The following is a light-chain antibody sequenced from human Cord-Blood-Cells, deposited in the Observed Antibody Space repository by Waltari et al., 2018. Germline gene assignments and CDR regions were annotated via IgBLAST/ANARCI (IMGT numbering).Light chain of an antibody. J-gene: IGLJ3*02. Sequence: QSALTQPRSVSGSPGQSVTISRTGTSSDVGGYNYASWYQQHPGKAPKLMVYDVSKRPSGVPDRFSGSKSGNTASLTISGLQAEDEADYYCCSYAGSYTFGVFGGGTKLTVL. CDR1: SSDVGGYNY. V-gene: IGLV2-11*01. CDR3: CSYAGSYTFGV. CDR2: DVS.